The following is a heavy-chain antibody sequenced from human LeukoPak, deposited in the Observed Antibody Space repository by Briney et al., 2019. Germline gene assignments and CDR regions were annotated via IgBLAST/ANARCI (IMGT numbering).Heavy chain of an antibody. Sequence: SETLSLTSTGSGGSICSYNWSWLRKPPGKGLEWLGNIYYSRRTNSKPSLSSRVTISIDTFKNQSSLTLSSATAADTAVYYCARRITPPCKVSGSYPRRVDLWGQGNLVTVSS. CDR1: GGSICSYN. J-gene: IGHJ5*02. CDR3: ARRITPPCKVSGSYPRRVDL. D-gene: IGHD3-16*02. CDR2: IYYSRRT. V-gene: IGHV4-59*01.